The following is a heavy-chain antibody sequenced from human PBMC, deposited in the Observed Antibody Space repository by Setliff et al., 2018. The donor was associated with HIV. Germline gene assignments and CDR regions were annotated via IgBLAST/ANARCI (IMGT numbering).Heavy chain of an antibody. CDR1: GFTFSDHY. CDR3: ARGRLLWSGSYYYYYRDV. CDR2: SRNKANSYTT. V-gene: IGHV3-72*01. J-gene: IGHJ6*03. D-gene: IGHD3-10*01. Sequence: GGSLRLSCAASGFTFSDHYMDWVRQAPGKGLEWVGRSRNKANSYTTEYAASVKGRFTISRDDSKNSLYLQMNSLKTEDTAVYYCARGRLLWSGSYYYYYRDVWGKGTTVTVSS.